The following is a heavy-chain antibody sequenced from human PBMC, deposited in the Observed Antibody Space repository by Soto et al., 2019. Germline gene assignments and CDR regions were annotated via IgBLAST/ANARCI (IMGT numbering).Heavy chain of an antibody. J-gene: IGHJ6*02. D-gene: IGHD5-18*01. CDR1: GYSFTSYW. CDR3: ARLRHSDYYYCGMDV. CDR2: IDPSDSYT. V-gene: IGHV5-10-1*01. Sequence: GESLKISCKGSGYSFTSYWISWVRQMPGKGLEWLGRIDPSDSYTNYSPSFQGHVTISADKSISTAYLQWSSLKASDTAMYYCARLRHSDYYYCGMDVWGQETTVTVCS.